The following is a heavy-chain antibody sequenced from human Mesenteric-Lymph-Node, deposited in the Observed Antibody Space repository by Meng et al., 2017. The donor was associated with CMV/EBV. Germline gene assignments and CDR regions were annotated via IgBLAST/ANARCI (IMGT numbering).Heavy chain of an antibody. J-gene: IGHJ5*02. D-gene: IGHD1-26*01. Sequence: ASVKVSCKASGHTVSGYFLHWVRQAPGQGLEWMGWINPNSGGTNYAQKFQGRVTMSRDTSISTAYMELSSLRSEDTAVYYCARGEDWFDPWGQGTLVTVSS. CDR2: INPNSGGT. CDR1: GHTVSGYF. V-gene: IGHV1-2*02. CDR3: ARGEDWFDP.